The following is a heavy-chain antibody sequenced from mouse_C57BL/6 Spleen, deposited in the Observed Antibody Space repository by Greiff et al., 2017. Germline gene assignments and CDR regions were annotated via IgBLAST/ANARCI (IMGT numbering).Heavy chain of an antibody. D-gene: IGHD1-1*01. CDR2: IDPSDSYT. J-gene: IGHJ2*01. V-gene: IGHV1-50*01. CDR1: GYTFTSYW. Sequence: QVQLQQPGAELVKPGASVKLSCKASGYTFTSYWKQWVKQRPGQGLEWIGEIDPSDSYTNYNQKFKGKATLTVDTSSSTAYMQRSSLTYEDSAVYYCARPGVVGRYFDYWGQGTTLTVSS. CDR3: ARPGVVGRYFDY.